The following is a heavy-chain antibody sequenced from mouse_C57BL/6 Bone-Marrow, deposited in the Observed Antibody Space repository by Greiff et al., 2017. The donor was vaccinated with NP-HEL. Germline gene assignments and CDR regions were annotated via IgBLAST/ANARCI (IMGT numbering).Heavy chain of an antibody. Sequence: QVQLQQPGAELVKPGASVKLSCKASGYTFTSYWMHWVKQRPGQGLEWIGMIHPNSGSTNYNEKFKSKATLTVDKSSSTAYMQLSSLTSEDSAVYYGARELGWLLRPFAYWGQGTLVTVSA. V-gene: IGHV1-64*01. CDR2: IHPNSGST. CDR3: ARELGWLLRPFAY. D-gene: IGHD2-3*01. CDR1: GYTFTSYW. J-gene: IGHJ3*01.